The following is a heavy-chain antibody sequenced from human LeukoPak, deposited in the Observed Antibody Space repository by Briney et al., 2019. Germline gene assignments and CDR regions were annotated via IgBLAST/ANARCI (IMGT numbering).Heavy chain of an antibody. J-gene: IGHJ5*02. CDR2: INHSGST. CDR1: GGSFSGYY. D-gene: IGHD3-9*01. V-gene: IGHV4-34*01. CDR3: ARDFVDILTGAPFDP. Sequence: PSETLSLTCAVYGGSFSGYYWSWIRQPPGKGLEWIGEINHSGSTNYNPSLKSRVTISVDTSKNQFSLKLSSVTAADTAVYYCARDFVDILTGAPFDPWGQGTLVTVSS.